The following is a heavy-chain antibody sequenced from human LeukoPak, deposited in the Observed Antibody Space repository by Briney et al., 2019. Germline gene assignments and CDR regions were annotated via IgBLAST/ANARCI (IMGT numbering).Heavy chain of an antibody. CDR3: ERAPSGFTYVPVDH. Sequence: GASVKVSCKASGYSFTSYGFTWVRQAPGQGLEWMGWISTYDGNANYAQKLQGRVTMTTDTSTSTAYMELRRLRSEDTAVYYCERAPSGFTYVPVDHWGQGTLFTVSS. CDR1: GYSFTSYG. V-gene: IGHV1-18*01. CDR2: ISTYDGNA. J-gene: IGHJ4*02. D-gene: IGHD3-10*02.